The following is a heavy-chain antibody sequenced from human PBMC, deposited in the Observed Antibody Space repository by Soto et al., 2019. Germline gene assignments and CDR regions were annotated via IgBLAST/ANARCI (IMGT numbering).Heavy chain of an antibody. Sequence: GASVKVSCKASGYAFINYDISWARHATGQGLEWMGWMNPNSGNTGAAQKFQGRVTMTRNTSITTAYMELSGLRSEDTAIYYCARMAASGILNWFDPWGQGTLVTVSS. CDR3: ARMAASGILNWFDP. D-gene: IGHD6-13*01. V-gene: IGHV1-8*01. CDR1: GYAFINYD. CDR2: MNPNSGNT. J-gene: IGHJ5*02.